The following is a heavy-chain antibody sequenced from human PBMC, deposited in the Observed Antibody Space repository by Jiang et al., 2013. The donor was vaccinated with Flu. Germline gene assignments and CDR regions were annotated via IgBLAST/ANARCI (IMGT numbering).Heavy chain of an antibody. CDR3: AKVWDSSGYYKIWYFDL. CDR1: GFTFSNYA. J-gene: IGHJ2*01. V-gene: IGHV3-23*01. D-gene: IGHD3-22*01. Sequence: QLLESGGGLVQPGGSLRLSCAASGFTFSNYAMSWVRHTSGKGLECVSIISGGGDTTYYADSVKGRFTTSRDNSKNTLFLQVNSLRVEDTAVYYCAKVWDSSGYYKIWYFDLWGRGTLVTVSS. CDR2: ISGGGDTT.